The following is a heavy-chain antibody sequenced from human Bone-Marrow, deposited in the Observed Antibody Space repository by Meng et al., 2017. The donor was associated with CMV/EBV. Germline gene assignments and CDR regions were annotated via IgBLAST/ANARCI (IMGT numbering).Heavy chain of an antibody. J-gene: IGHJ4*02. Sequence: GESLKISCAASGFTFSSYAMHWVRQAPGKGLEWVSVIYSGGSTYYADSVKGRFTISRDNSKNTLYLQMDSLRGEDTAVYFCARGRGVAVPAAIESWGQGTLVTVSS. V-gene: IGHV3-66*02. D-gene: IGHD2-2*01. CDR2: IYSGGST. CDR1: GFTFSSYA. CDR3: ARGRGVAVPAAIES.